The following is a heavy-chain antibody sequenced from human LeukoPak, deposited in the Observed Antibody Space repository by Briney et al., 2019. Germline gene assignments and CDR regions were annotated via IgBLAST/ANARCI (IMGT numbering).Heavy chain of an antibody. CDR1: GGSISSYY. V-gene: IGHV4-59*01. D-gene: IGHD6-19*01. J-gene: IGHJ6*03. CDR2: ICYSGST. CDR3: ARDRIAVAGTSGYYYMDV. Sequence: SETLSLTCTVSGGSISSYYWSWIRQPPGKGLEWIGYICYSGSTNYNPSLKSRVTISVDTSKNQFSLKLSSVTAADTAVYYCARDRIAVAGTSGYYYMDVWGKGTTVTISS.